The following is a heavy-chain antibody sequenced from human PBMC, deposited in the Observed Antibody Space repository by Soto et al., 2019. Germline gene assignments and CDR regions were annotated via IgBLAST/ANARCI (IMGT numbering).Heavy chain of an antibody. D-gene: IGHD4-4*01. CDR2: IPGGGAGT. CDR3: ANCFRNYAADNFDN. CDR1: GFTFNNYA. Sequence: EVQLFESGGGLVQPGGSLRLSCAASGFTFNNYARSWSPQAPGKVLEWVSPIPGGGAGTYYAHSVKGRFTISRDNSNNMLYLKINSLRVEDTALYYCANCFRNYAADNFDNWGQGTLGTVSS. V-gene: IGHV3-23*01. J-gene: IGHJ4*02.